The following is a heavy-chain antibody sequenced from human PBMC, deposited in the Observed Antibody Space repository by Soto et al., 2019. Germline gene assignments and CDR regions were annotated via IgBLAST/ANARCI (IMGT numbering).Heavy chain of an antibody. J-gene: IGHJ4*02. Sequence: GFLVNGSCKVAEKTQTEYTIDWLRQAPGKGLEWMGRSAPEEGEPIYPQKFQGRVSMTEDPSTDTAYMELTSLRSEDTAVYFCAADRKIVGTIGAFDFWGQGTLVTVSS. CDR3: AADRKIVGTIGAFDF. CDR2: SAPEEGEP. CDR1: EKTQTEYT. D-gene: IGHD1-26*01. V-gene: IGHV1-24*01.